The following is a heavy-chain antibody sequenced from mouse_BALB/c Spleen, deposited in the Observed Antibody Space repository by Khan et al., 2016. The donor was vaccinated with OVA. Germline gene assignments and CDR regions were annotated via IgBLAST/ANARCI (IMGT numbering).Heavy chain of an antibody. CDR1: GYTFPSYW. J-gene: IGHJ2*01. Sequence: QVQLKQSGAELARPGASVKLSCKASGYTFPSYWMQWVKQRPGQGLEWIGAIYPGDGDTRYTQKFKGKATLTADKSSSTAYMQLSSLASEDSAVYYCASGSWVYFDYWGQGTTLTVSA. V-gene: IGHV1-87*01. CDR2: IYPGDGDT. D-gene: IGHD1-1*02. CDR3: ASGSWVYFDY.